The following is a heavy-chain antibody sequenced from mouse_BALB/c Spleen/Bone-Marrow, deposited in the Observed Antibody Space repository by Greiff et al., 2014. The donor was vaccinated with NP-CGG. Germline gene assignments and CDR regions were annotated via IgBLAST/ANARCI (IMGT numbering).Heavy chain of an antibody. CDR2: IWGDGTT. J-gene: IGHJ4*01. CDR3: AREKYGNDYAMDY. V-gene: IGHV2-6-7*01. CDR1: GFSLTGFG. Sequence: VNLVESGPGLVAPSQSLSITCTVSGFSLTGFGINWIRQPPGKGLEWLGMIWGDGTTDYNSDLKYRLSINKDNSKSQVFVKMNSLQAGDTARYYCAREKYGNDYAMDYWGQGTSVTVSS. D-gene: IGHD2-10*02.